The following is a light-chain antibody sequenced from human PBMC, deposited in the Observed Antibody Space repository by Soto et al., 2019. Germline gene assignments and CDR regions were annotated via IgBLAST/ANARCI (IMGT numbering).Light chain of an antibody. Sequence: QSVRAQPASVSGSPGQAITISCTGTSSDVGSYNLVSWYQQHPGKAPKFMIYEVSKRPSGVSNRFSGSKSGNTASLTISGLQAEDEADYYCCSYASTTIYVFGTGTKVTVL. V-gene: IGLV2-23*02. CDR2: EVS. CDR3: CSYASTTIYV. J-gene: IGLJ1*01. CDR1: SSDVGSYNL.